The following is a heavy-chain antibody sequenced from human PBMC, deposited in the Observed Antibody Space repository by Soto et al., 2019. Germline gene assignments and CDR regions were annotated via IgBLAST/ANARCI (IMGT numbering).Heavy chain of an antibody. J-gene: IGHJ4*02. D-gene: IGHD1-26*01. CDR3: ASREAAYFDY. CDR1: GGYISSSNW. Sequence: SEPLSLTCAVSGGYISSSNWWSWVRQPPGKGLEWIGEIYHSGSINYNPSLKSRVTTSVDKSQNQFSLELRSVTAADTAVYYCASREAAYFDYWGPGTLVTVSS. CDR2: IYHSGSI. V-gene: IGHV4-4*02.